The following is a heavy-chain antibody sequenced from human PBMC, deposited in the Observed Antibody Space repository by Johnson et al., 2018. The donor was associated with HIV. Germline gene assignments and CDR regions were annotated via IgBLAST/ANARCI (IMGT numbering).Heavy chain of an antibody. D-gene: IGHD3-3*01. CDR1: GFAFSNYG. Sequence: QVQLVESGGGVVQPGNSLRLSCAASGFAFSNYGMHWVRQAPGKGLEWVAVIPFDGSNIKYANSVKGRLTISRDNSKNTLYLQLDNLRPEDTAVYYCAKGVTIFGVDIHDGFDMWG. CDR3: AKGVTIFGVDIHDGFDM. V-gene: IGHV3-30*18. CDR2: IPFDGSNI. J-gene: IGHJ3*02.